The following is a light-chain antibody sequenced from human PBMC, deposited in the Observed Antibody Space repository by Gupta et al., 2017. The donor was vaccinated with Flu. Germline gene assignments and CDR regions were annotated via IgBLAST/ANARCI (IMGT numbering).Light chain of an antibody. J-gene: IGKJ2*01. CDR2: AAS. CDR3: QQYESYPYT. V-gene: IGKV1-5*03. CDR1: QSIRWW. Sequence: PSTLLVSLGAPITNACRASQSIRWWVAWFQPRPGKAPNLLVYAASTLESGVPARFSGRGSGTEFTLKIRSLQAEDFGAYHGQQYESYPYTFGQGTXLEI.